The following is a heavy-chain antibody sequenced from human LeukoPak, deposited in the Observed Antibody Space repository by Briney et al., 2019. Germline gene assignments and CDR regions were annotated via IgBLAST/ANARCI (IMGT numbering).Heavy chain of an antibody. J-gene: IGHJ4*02. CDR3: AAGRYGYSYNYELEY. D-gene: IGHD5-18*01. V-gene: IGHV1-18*01. CDR2: ITVYNSKT. CDR1: GYTSPTYG. Sequence: ASVKVSCKASGYTSPTYGITWVRQAPGQGLEWMGWITVYNSKTKYVEKFQGRVTMTTDKSTSTAYMELKSLRSDDTAVYYCAAGRYGYSYNYELEYWGQGTLVTVSS.